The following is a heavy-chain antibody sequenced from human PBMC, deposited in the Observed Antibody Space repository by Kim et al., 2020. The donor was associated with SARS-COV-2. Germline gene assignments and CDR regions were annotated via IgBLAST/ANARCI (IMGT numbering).Heavy chain of an antibody. Sequence: GGSLRLSCAASGFTFSSYGMHWVRQAPGKGLEWVAVISYDGSNKYYADSVKGRFTISRDNSKNTLYLQMNSLRAEDTAVYYCASGDKFGVVINYYYYGMDVWGQGTTVTVSS. V-gene: IGHV3-30*03. CDR3: ASGDKFGVVINYYYYGMDV. CDR1: GFTFSSYG. D-gene: IGHD3-3*01. J-gene: IGHJ6*02. CDR2: ISYDGSNK.